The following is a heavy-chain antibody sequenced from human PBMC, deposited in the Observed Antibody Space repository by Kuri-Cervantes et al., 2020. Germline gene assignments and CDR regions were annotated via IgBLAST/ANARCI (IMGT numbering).Heavy chain of an antibody. V-gene: IGHV3-30*01. CDR1: AFTFSKYA. Sequence: GESLKISCAASAFTFSKYAMHWVRQTPGKGLEWVAVISYDGSNKYYADSLKGRFTISRDNSKNTMYLQMNSLRSEDTAVYYCARDWSGVTTDYYYYMDVWGKGTTVTVSS. D-gene: IGHD4-11*01. CDR2: ISYDGSNK. CDR3: ARDWSGVTTDYYYYMDV. J-gene: IGHJ6*03.